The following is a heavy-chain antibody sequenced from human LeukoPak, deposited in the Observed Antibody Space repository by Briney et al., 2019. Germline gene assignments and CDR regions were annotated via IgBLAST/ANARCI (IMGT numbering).Heavy chain of an antibody. J-gene: IGHJ3*02. CDR3: ARDRLTNDAFDI. D-gene: IGHD2-8*01. CDR2: INSDGSGT. CDR1: GFTFNGYW. Sequence: GGSLRLSCAASGFTFNGYWMHWVRQAPGKGLVWVSRINSDGSGTSDADFVKGRFTISRDNSKNALYLQMNSLRAEDTAMYYCARDRLTNDAFDIWGQGTMVTVSS. V-gene: IGHV3-74*01.